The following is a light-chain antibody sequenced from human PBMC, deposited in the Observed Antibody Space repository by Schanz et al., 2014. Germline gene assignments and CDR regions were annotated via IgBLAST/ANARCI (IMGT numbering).Light chain of an antibody. CDR2: DVS. CDR3: SSYTSSSTPVV. V-gene: IGLV2-14*01. J-gene: IGLJ2*01. CDR1: SSDVGAYNY. Sequence: QSALTQPASVSGSPGQSITISCTGTSSDVGAYNYVSWYQQPPGKAPKLIIYDVSNRPSGVSNRFSGSKSGNTASLTISGLQAEDEADYYCSSYTSSSTPVVFGGGTKLTVL.